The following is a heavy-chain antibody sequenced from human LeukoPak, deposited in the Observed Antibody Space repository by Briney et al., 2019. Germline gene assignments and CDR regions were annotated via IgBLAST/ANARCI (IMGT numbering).Heavy chain of an antibody. CDR2: IIPIFGTA. CDR3: ARGSTRYSYPRLDY. V-gene: IGHV1-69*13. J-gene: IGHJ4*02. CDR1: GGIFSNYA. Sequence: SVKVSCKASGGIFSNYAISWVRQAPGQGLEWMGGIIPIFGTANYAQKFQGRVTITADESTSTAYMELSSLRSEDTAVYYCARGSTRYSYPRLDYWGQGTLVTVSS. D-gene: IGHD5/OR15-5a*01.